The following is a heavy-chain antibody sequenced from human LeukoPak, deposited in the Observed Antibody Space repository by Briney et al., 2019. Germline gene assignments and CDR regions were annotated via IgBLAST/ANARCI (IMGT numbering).Heavy chain of an antibody. Sequence: ASVKVSCKASGYTFTSYGISWVRQAPGQGLEWMGWISAYNGNTNYAQKLQGRVTMTTDTSTSTAYMELRSLRSDDTAVYYCARDQYYYDSSGYYHLPFDYWGRGTLVTVSS. CDR1: GYTFTSYG. D-gene: IGHD3-22*01. V-gene: IGHV1-18*01. J-gene: IGHJ4*02. CDR3: ARDQYYYDSSGYYHLPFDY. CDR2: ISAYNGNT.